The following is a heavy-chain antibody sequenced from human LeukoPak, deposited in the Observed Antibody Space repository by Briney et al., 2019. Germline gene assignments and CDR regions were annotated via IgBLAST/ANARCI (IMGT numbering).Heavy chain of an antibody. D-gene: IGHD1-1*01. CDR3: ARVWDDGNDAFDI. J-gene: IGHJ3*02. CDR1: GGTFSSYA. CDR2: IIPILGIA. V-gene: IGHV1-69*04. Sequence: SVKVSCKASGGTFSSYAISWVRQAPGQGLEWMGRIIPILGIANYAQKFQGRVTITADKSTSTAYMELSSLRSEDTAVYYCARVWDDGNDAFDIWGQGTMVTVSS.